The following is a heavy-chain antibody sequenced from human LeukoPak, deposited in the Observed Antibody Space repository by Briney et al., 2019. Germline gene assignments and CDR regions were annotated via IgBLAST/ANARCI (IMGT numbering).Heavy chain of an antibody. V-gene: IGHV1-3*01. CDR1: GYTFTSYA. CDR2: INAGNGNT. Sequence: WASVKVSCTASGYTFTSYAMHWVRQAPGQRLEWMGWINAGNGNTKYSQKFQGRVTITRDTSASTAYMELSSLRSEDTAVYYCAYGDYVDAFDIWGQGTMVTVSS. D-gene: IGHD4-17*01. J-gene: IGHJ3*02. CDR3: AYGDYVDAFDI.